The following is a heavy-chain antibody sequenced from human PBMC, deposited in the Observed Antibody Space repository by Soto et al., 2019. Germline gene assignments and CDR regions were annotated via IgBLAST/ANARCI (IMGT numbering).Heavy chain of an antibody. D-gene: IGHD4-17*01. Sequence: QVQLVESGGGVVQPGRSLRLSCAASGFTFSSYGMHWVRQAPGKGLEWVAVISYDGSNKYYADSVKGRFTISRDNSKNTLYLQMNSLRAEDTAVYYCANGEGTTVTNLFDYWGQGTLVTVSS. CDR2: ISYDGSNK. J-gene: IGHJ4*02. V-gene: IGHV3-30*18. CDR3: ANGEGTTVTNLFDY. CDR1: GFTFSSYG.